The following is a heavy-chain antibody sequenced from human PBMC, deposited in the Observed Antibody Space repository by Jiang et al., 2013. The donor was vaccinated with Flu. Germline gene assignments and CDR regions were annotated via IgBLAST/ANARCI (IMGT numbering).Heavy chain of an antibody. J-gene: IGHJ5*02. CDR3: ARRAVDTTHGCDP. CDR2: IYPGDPDA. CDR1: GYTFTNYW. V-gene: IGHV5-51*01. Sequence: GAEVKKPGESLRISCTGSGYTFTNYWIVWVRQMLGKGLEWMGVIYPGDPDARYSPSFQGQVTISVDTSISTAYLQWRSLRASDTAMYYCARRAVDTTHGCDPWGQGTLVTVAS. D-gene: IGHD1-1*01.